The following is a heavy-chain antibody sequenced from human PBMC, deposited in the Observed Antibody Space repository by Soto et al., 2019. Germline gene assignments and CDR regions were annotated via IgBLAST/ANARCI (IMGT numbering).Heavy chain of an antibody. CDR3: AKSYDSSGYYCLDF. CDR1: GFTFSSYT. V-gene: IGHV3-23*01. CDR2: INIGGSS. D-gene: IGHD3-22*01. J-gene: IGHJ4*01. Sequence: GGSLRLSCAASGFTFSSYTMSWVRQAPGRGLEWVSSINIGGSSYYADSVKGRFTISRDNSKNTLYLRMNSLRAEDAAIYYCAKSYDSSGYYCLDFWGHGTLVTVSS.